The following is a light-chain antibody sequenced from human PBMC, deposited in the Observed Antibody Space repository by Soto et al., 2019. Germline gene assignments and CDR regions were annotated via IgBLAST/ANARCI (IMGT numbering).Light chain of an antibody. V-gene: IGLV2-14*03. Sequence: QSVLTQPASVSGSPGQSITISCTGTNSDVGAYSYVSWYQQYPGKAPKRLIYDVGARPSGISDRFSGSKSGNTASLTISGLQAEDEADYYCSSYTAFTTYVFGSGTKVSVL. CDR2: DVG. CDR1: NSDVGAYSY. CDR3: SSYTAFTTYV. J-gene: IGLJ1*01.